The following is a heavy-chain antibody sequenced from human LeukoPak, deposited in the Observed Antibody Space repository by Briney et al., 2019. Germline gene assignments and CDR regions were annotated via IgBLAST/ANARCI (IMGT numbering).Heavy chain of an antibody. CDR3: ARSPFDPQGGKADY. V-gene: IGHV3-23*01. D-gene: IGHD4-23*01. J-gene: IGHJ4*02. Sequence: GGSLRLSCAASGFTFSSYAMSWVRQAPGKGLEWVSAISGSGSSTYYADSVKGRFTISRDNAKNTLYLQMNSLRAEDTAVYYCARSPFDPQGGKADYWGQGTLVTVSS. CDR2: ISGSGSST. CDR1: GFTFSSYA.